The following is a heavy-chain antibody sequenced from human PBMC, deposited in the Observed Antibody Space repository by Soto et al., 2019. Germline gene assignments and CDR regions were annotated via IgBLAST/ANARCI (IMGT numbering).Heavy chain of an antibody. V-gene: IGHV3-23*01. CDR1: GFTFSSFA. CDR2: ISGGGDGT. J-gene: IGHJ4*02. D-gene: IGHD1-26*01. CDR3: ATRYSGKIGY. Sequence: EVQLLESGGGLVQPGGSLRLSCAASGFTFSSFALSWVRQAPGMGLEWVSAISGGGDGTDYADSVKGRFTISRDNSKNTLYLQMNSLRAEDTAVYYCATRYSGKIGYWGQGTLVTVSS.